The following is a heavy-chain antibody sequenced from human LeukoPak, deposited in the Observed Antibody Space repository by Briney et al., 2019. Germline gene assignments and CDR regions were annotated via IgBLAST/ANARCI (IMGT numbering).Heavy chain of an antibody. CDR3: ARVLRPQNWFDP. CDR2: ISAYNGNT. V-gene: IGHV1-18*01. Sequence: ASVTVSCKASGYTFTRYGISWVRQAPGQGLEWMGWISAYNGNTNYAQKLQGRVTMTTDTSTSTAYMELRSLRSDDTAVYYCARVLRPQNWFDPWGQGTLVTVSS. J-gene: IGHJ5*02. D-gene: IGHD3-3*01. CDR1: GYTFTRYG.